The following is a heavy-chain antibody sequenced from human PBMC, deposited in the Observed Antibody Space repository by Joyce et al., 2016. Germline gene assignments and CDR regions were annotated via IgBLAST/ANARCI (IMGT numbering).Heavy chain of an antibody. J-gene: IGHJ6*02. CDR3: ARTVQQSQLLNDYYYYGMDV. Sequence: QVQLVQSGAEVKKPGSSVKVSCKASGGTFSSDAFSWVRQAPGKGLEWMGGIIPLFGTANYPQKFQGRVTITADESTSTAYMELRSLRSEDTAVYYCARTVQQSQLLNDYYYYGMDVWGQGTTVTVSS. V-gene: IGHV1-69*01. CDR1: GGTFSSDA. D-gene: IGHD2-2*01. CDR2: IIPLFGTA.